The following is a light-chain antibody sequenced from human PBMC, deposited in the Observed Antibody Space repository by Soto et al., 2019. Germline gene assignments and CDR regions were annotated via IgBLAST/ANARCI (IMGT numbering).Light chain of an antibody. CDR1: QSISTW. J-gene: IGKJ5*01. V-gene: IGKV1-5*01. Sequence: DIQMNLSSSAVSASVGDAVTITCRASQSISTWLAWYQQKPGKAPNLLIYDASTLESGGPSGFSGSGSGTEFTLTISSLQPDDSATYYCQQYNSYPYTFGQWTRLEL. CDR2: DAS. CDR3: QQYNSYPYT.